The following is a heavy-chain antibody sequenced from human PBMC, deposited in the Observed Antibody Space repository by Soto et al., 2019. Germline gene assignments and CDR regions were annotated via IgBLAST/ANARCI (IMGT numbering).Heavy chain of an antibody. D-gene: IGHD3-10*01. CDR3: AKVVGSF. CDR1: GFTFSSFG. CDR2: ISYDGSDK. J-gene: IGHJ4*02. V-gene: IGHV3-30*18. Sequence: GGSLRLSCAASGFTFSSFGMHWVRQAPGKGLEWVAVISYDGSDKYYADSVKGRFTISRDNSKNTLYLQMNSLRVEDTAVYYCAKVVGSFWGQGTMVTVYS.